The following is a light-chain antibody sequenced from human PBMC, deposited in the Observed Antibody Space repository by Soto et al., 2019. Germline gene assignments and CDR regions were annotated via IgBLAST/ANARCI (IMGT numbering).Light chain of an antibody. Sequence: EIVMTQSPATLSVSLGDRATLSCRASQSVSSNLAWYQLKPGQAPRLLIYGASTRATGIPARLSGSGSGTEFTLTISSLQSEDFAVYCCQQYNDWPTFGQGTKVDIK. CDR3: QQYNDWPT. CDR1: QSVSSN. V-gene: IGKV3-15*01. J-gene: IGKJ1*01. CDR2: GAS.